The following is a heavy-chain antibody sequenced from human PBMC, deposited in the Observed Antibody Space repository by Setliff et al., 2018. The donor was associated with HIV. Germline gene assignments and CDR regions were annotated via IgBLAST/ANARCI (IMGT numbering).Heavy chain of an antibody. CDR2: IYYSGST. D-gene: IGHD6-19*01. CDR3: ASTGYSSGWSFYY. Sequence: SETLSLTCTVSGGSISSSSYYWGWIRQPPGKGLEWIGSIYYSGSTYYNPSLKSRVTISVDTSKNQFCLKLSSVTAADTAVYYCASTGYSSGWSFYYWGQGTLVTVSS. J-gene: IGHJ4*02. V-gene: IGHV4-39*07. CDR1: GGSISSSSYY.